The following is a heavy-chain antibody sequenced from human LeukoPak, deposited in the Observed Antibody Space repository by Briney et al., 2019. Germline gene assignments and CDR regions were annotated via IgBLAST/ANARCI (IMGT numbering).Heavy chain of an antibody. CDR2: INPKTGST. CDR3: ARDLDDAFDI. CDR1: GYTFTDYY. Sequence: ASVKVSCKASGYTFTDYYIHWVRQAPGQGLEWMGSINPKTGSTNYPQKFQGGVTMTRDTSISTVNMELSRLSSGDTAVYFCARDLDDAFDIWGQGTVVTVYS. D-gene: IGHD1-1*01. V-gene: IGHV1-2*02. J-gene: IGHJ3*02.